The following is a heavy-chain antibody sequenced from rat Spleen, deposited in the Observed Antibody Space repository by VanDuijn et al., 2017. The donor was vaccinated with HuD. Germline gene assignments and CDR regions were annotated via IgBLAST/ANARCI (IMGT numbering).Heavy chain of an antibody. V-gene: IGHV2-13*01. CDR1: GFSLSSYG. J-gene: IGHJ1*01. CDR2: IWGNGNT. CDR3: TRPNNPYWYFDF. D-gene: IGHD1-10*01. Sequence: QVQLKESGPGLVQPSQTLSLTCTVSGFSLSSYGVIWVRQPPGKGLERMGVIWGNGNTNYNSALKSRLSISRDTSKSHVFLKMNSLQTEDTSIYYCTRPNNPYWYFDFWGPGTMVTVSS.